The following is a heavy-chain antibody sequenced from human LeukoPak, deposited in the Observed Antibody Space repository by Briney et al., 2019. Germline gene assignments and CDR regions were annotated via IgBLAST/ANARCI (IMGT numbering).Heavy chain of an antibody. D-gene: IGHD1-26*01. J-gene: IGHJ4*02. CDR3: AKDSRDSVGATPRGLGY. CDR2: IRYDGSNK. V-gene: IGHV3-30*02. Sequence: GGSLRLSCAASGFTFSSYGMHWVRQAPGKGLEGVAFIRYDGSNKYYADSVKGRFTISRDNSKNTLYLQMNSLRAEDTAVYYCAKDSRDSVGATPRGLGYWGQGTLVTVSS. CDR1: GFTFSSYG.